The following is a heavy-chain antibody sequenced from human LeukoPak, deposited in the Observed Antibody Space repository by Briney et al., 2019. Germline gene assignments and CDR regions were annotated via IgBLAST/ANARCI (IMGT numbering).Heavy chain of an antibody. CDR2: ISWNSGSI. D-gene: IGHD6-13*01. CDR3: AKDMGYSSSWYVDY. CDR1: GFTFDDYA. J-gene: IGHJ4*02. V-gene: IGHV3-9*01. Sequence: GGSLRLSCAASGFTFDDYAMHWVRQAPGKGLEWVSGISWNSGSIGYADSVKGRFTISRDNAKNSLYLQMNSLRAEDTALYYCAKDMGYSSSWYVDYWGQGVLVTVPS.